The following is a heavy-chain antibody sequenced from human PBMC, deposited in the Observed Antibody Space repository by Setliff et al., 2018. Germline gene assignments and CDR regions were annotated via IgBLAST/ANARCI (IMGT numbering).Heavy chain of an antibody. J-gene: IGHJ6*02. V-gene: IGHV1-24*01. CDR1: GYTLTELS. D-gene: IGHD3-9*01. CDR3: ASRSYFDWSKKTSDYYYGMEV. CDR2: FDPEDGET. Sequence: ASVHVSYQVSGYTLTELSMHWVRQAPGKGLEWTGGFDPEDGETIYAQKFQGRVTITRDRSMSTAYMELSSLRSEDTAMYYCASRSYFDWSKKTSDYYYGMEVWGQGTTVTVSS.